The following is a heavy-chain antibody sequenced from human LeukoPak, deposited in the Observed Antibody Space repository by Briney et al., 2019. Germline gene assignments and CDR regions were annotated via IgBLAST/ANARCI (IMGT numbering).Heavy chain of an antibody. CDR2: MNPNSGNT. CDR3: ARVGYYDFWSGYYPDY. V-gene: IGHV1-8*03. CDR1: GYTFTIYD. J-gene: IGHJ4*02. D-gene: IGHD3-3*01. Sequence: ASVKVSCKASGYTFTIYDINWVRQATGQGLEWMGWMNPNSGNTGYAQKFQGRVTITRNTSISTAYMELSSLRSEDTAVYYCARVGYYDFWSGYYPDYWGQGTLVTVSS.